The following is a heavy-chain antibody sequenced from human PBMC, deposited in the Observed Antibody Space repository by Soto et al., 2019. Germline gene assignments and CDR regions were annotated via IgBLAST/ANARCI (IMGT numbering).Heavy chain of an antibody. CDR2: IWYDGSIK. CDR3: ARDGLDHFDY. Sequence: GGSLRLSCAASGFTFSSYGMLWVRQAPGKGLEWVALIWYDGSIKYYADSVKGRFTISRDNSKKNTLYLQMNSLRAEDTAVYYCARDGLDHFDYWGQGTLVTVSS. CDR1: GFTFSSYG. V-gene: IGHV3-33*01. D-gene: IGHD6-6*01. J-gene: IGHJ4*02.